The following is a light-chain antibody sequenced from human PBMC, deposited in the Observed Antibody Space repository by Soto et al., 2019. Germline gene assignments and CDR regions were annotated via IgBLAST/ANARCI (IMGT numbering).Light chain of an antibody. V-gene: IGKV3-11*01. Sequence: EIVLTQSQATLSLSPGERATLSCRASPSVSIYLAWYQQKPGKAPRLLIYDASNSATGIPARFSGSGSGTDFTLTISSLEPEDFAAYYCQQRSNWPYTFGQGTKLEIK. CDR3: QQRSNWPYT. CDR1: PSVSIY. CDR2: DAS. J-gene: IGKJ2*01.